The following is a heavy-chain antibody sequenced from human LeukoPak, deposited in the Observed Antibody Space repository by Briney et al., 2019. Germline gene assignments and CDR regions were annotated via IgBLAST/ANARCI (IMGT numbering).Heavy chain of an antibody. D-gene: IGHD3-9*01. J-gene: IGHJ4*02. CDR3: TTDGDYYDILTGYPY. CDR1: GFTFSNAC. V-gene: IGHV3-15*01. CDR2: IRGKSDGGTT. Sequence: GGSLRLSCAASGFTFSNACMTWVRQAPGRGLEWVGHIRGKSDGGTTDYAAPVKGGFTISRDDSKNTLNLQMNSLKSEDTAVYFCTTDGDYYDILTGYPYWGQGTLVTVSS.